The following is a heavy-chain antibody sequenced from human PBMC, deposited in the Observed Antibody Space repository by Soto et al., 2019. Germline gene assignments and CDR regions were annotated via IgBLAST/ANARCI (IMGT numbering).Heavy chain of an antibody. J-gene: IGHJ6*02. CDR1: GGSISGHF. CDR3: AINADV. Sequence: SETLSLTCTVSGGSISGHFWSWIRQPPGKRLEWIGNIYDGVTTNYNPSLKSRVTLSLDTSKRQFSLKLSSETAADTAMYYCAINADVWGQGTTVTVSS. V-gene: IGHV4-59*08. CDR2: IYDGVTT.